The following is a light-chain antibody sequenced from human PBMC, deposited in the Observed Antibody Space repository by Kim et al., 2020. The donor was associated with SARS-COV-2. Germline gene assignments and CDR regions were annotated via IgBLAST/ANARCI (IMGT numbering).Light chain of an antibody. Sequence: ALGQTIRITCQGDNLRSYSASWYQQKPGRAPVLVIFAKNNRPSGIPDRFSGSSSGNTASLTITWAQAEDEADYYCKSRDSSGNLLVFGGGTQLTVL. CDR1: NLRSYS. J-gene: IGLJ2*01. CDR3: KSRDSSGNLLV. CDR2: AKN. V-gene: IGLV3-19*01.